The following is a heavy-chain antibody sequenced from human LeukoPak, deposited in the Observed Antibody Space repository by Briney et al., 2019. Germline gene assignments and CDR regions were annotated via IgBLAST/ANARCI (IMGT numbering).Heavy chain of an antibody. D-gene: IGHD3-22*01. J-gene: IGHJ4*02. CDR3: ARGLGYYDSSLGY. V-gene: IGHV4-4*02. CDR2: IYHSGST. CDR1: GGSISSSNW. Sequence: SETLSLTCAVSGGSISSSNWWSWVRQPPGKGLEWIGEIYHSGSTNYNPSLKSRVTISVDTSKNQFSLKLSSVTAADTAVYYCARGLGYYDSSLGYWGQGTLVTVSS.